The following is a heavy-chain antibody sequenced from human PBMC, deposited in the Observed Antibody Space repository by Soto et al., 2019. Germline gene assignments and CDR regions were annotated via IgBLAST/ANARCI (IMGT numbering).Heavy chain of an antibody. D-gene: IGHD3-10*01. V-gene: IGHV4-34*01. J-gene: IGHJ4*02. Sequence: SETLSLTCAVYGGSFSGYYWSWIRQPPGKGLEWIGEINHSGSTNYNPSLKSRVTISVDTSKNQFSLKLSSVTAADTAVYYCARRGRPLFDYWGQGTLVTVYS. CDR3: ARRGRPLFDY. CDR2: INHSGST. CDR1: GGSFSGYY.